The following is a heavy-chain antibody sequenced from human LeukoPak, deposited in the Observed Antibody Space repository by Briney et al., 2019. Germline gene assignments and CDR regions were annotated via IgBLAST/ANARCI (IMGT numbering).Heavy chain of an antibody. Sequence: PGGSLRLPCAASGFTFSRYAMSWVSQAPGKALESVSAISGSGGSTYYADSVKGRFTISRDNSKNTLYLQMNSLRAEDTAVYYCAKALYSSSSFPKPGFDYWGQGTLVTVSS. CDR2: ISGSGGST. J-gene: IGHJ4*02. V-gene: IGHV3-23*01. D-gene: IGHD6-6*01. CDR1: GFTFSRYA. CDR3: AKALYSSSSFPKPGFDY.